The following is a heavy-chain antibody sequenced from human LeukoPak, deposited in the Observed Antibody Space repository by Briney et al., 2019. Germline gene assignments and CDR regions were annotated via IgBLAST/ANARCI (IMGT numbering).Heavy chain of an antibody. J-gene: IGHJ4*02. Sequence: SETLSLTCTVSGGSISSYYWSWIRQPPGKGLEWIGYIYYSGSTNYNPSLKSRVTISVDTSKNQFSLKLSSVTAADTAVYYCARLPKIYDFWSGCYTNYYFDYWGQGTLVTVSS. CDR1: GGSISSYY. V-gene: IGHV4-59*01. CDR2: IYYSGST. D-gene: IGHD3-3*01. CDR3: ARLPKIYDFWSGCYTNYYFDY.